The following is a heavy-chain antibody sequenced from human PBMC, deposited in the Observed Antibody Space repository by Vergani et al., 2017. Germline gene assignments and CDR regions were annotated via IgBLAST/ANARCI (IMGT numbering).Heavy chain of an antibody. V-gene: IGHV4-31*03. J-gene: IGHJ4*02. CDR1: GGSISSGGYY. D-gene: IGHD6-13*01. Sequence: QVQLQESGPGLVKPSQTLSLTCTVSGGSISSGGYYWSWLRQHPGKGLEWIGYIYYSGCTYYNPSLKSRVTISVDTSKNQFSLKLSSVTAADTAVYYCARGEGSSSWYDIVHFDYWGQGTLVTVSS. CDR2: IYYSGCT. CDR3: ARGEGSSSWYDIVHFDY.